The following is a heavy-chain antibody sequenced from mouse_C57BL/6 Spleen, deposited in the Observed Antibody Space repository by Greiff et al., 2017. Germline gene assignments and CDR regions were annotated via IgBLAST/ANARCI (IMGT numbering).Heavy chain of an antibody. J-gene: IGHJ3*01. CDR2: IYPGDGDT. Sequence: QVQLQQSGPELVKPGASVKISCKASGYAFSSSWMNWVKQRPGKGLEWIGRIYPGDGDTNYNGKFKGKATLTADKSSSTAYMQLSSLTSEDSAVYFCAKISYDYDEDWFAYWGQGTLVTVSA. CDR3: AKISYDYDEDWFAY. CDR1: GYAFSSSW. D-gene: IGHD2-4*01. V-gene: IGHV1-82*01.